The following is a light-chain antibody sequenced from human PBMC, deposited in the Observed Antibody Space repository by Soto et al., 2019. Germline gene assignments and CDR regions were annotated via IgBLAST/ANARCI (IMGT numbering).Light chain of an antibody. V-gene: IGKV3-15*01. CDR3: QHYNTWPWT. CDR2: GAS. J-gene: IGKJ1*01. Sequence: EILLTQSPATLPVSPGERATLSCRASQSVGSNLAWYQQKLGQAPRVLIYGASTRATGIPARFSGSGSETEFILTISSLQSEDSATYYCQHYNTWPWTFGQGTKVDI. CDR1: QSVGSN.